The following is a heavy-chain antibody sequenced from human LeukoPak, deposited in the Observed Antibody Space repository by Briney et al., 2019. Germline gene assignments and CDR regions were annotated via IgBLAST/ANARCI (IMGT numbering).Heavy chain of an antibody. J-gene: IGHJ4*02. CDR2: IRYDGSNK. D-gene: IGHD1-26*01. V-gene: IGHV3-30*02. CDR1: GFTFSSYG. Sequence: PGGSLRLSCAASGFTFSSYGMHWVRQAPGKGLEWVAFIRYDGSNKYYADSVKGRFTISRDNSKNTLYLQMNSLGAEDTAVYYCAKDLTGVGANMFDYWGQGTLVTVSS. CDR3: AKDLTGVGANMFDY.